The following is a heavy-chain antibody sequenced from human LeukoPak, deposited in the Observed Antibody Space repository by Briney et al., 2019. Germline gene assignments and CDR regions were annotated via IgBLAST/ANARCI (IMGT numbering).Heavy chain of an antibody. Sequence: PGGSLRLSCAASGFTFNIYWMSWVRQTPGKGLEWVANINQDGSEKYYVDSVKGRFTISRDNPRNSLYLQMNSLRTEDTSVYYCAPHCSSASCPDYWGQGTLVTVSS. V-gene: IGHV3-7*01. D-gene: IGHD2-2*01. CDR2: INQDGSEK. J-gene: IGHJ4*02. CDR3: APHCSSASCPDY. CDR1: GFTFNIYW.